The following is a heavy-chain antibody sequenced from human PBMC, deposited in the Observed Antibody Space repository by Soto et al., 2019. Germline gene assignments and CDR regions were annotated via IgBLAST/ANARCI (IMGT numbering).Heavy chain of an antibody. J-gene: IGHJ6*02. CDR3: YDGMDI. Sequence: EVQLVESGGGLVQPGGSLKLSCAASGFSFSDSAMHWVRQASGKGLEWVGRIRSKANSYATAYAASVKGRFTISRDDSNNTAYLQMNSLKTEDTAVYYCYDGMDIWGQGTTVSVSS. V-gene: IGHV3-73*02. CDR1: GFSFSDSA. CDR2: IRSKANSYAT.